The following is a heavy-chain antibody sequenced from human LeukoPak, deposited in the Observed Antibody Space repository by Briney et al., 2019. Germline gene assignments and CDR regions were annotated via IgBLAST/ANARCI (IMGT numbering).Heavy chain of an antibody. CDR2: ISAYNGNT. CDR1: GYTFTSYG. J-gene: IGHJ5*02. V-gene: IGHV1-18*01. CDR3: ARDGLADGGYDGYNWFDP. D-gene: IGHD5-12*01. Sequence: GASVKVSCKASGYTFTSYGINWVRQAPGQGLEWMGWISAYNGNTNYAQKLQGRDTMTTDTSTRTAYMELRSLRSDDTAVYYCARDGLADGGYDGYNWFDPWGQGTLVTVSS.